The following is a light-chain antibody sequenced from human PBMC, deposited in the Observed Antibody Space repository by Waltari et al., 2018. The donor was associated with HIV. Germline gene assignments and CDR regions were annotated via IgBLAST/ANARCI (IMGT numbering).Light chain of an antibody. CDR2: SNY. J-gene: IGLJ3*02. V-gene: IGLV1-44*01. CDR3: ATWDDSLKGRV. CDR1: SSNIGSNT. Sequence: QSVLTQPPSASGTPGQRVTISCSGSSSNIGSNTVNWYQQLPGTAPKLLIYSNYHRPSGVPDRFSGSKSGTSASLAISGLQSEDEADYYCATWDDSLKGRVFGGGTKLTVL.